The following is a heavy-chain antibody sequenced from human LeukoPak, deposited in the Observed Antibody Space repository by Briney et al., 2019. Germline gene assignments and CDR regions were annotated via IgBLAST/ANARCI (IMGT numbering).Heavy chain of an antibody. J-gene: IGHJ4*02. CDR3: GSSMTYDY. V-gene: IGHV3-23*01. CDR1: GFTFSSYT. D-gene: IGHD2/OR15-2a*01. CDR2: ITTGGPNT. Sequence: GGSLRLSCTASGFTFSSYTMSWVRQAPGKGLKWVSTITTGGPNTYYADSVKGRFTISRDNSKNTLYLQMNSLRAEDTAVYYCGSSMTYDYWGQGTLVTVSS.